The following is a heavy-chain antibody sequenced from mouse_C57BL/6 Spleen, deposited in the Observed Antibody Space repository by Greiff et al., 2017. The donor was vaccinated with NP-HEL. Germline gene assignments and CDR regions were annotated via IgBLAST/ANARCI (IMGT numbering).Heavy chain of an antibody. J-gene: IGHJ2*01. D-gene: IGHD1-1*02. CDR2: IRNKANNHAT. CDR1: GFTFSDAW. CDR3: TRGWGFYFDY. Sequence: EVHLVESGGGLVQPGGSMKLSCAASGFTFSDAWMDWVRQSPEKGLEWVAEIRNKANNHATYYAESVKGRFTISRDDSKSSVYLQMNSLRAEDTGIYYCTRGWGFYFDYWGQGTTLTVSS. V-gene: IGHV6-6*01.